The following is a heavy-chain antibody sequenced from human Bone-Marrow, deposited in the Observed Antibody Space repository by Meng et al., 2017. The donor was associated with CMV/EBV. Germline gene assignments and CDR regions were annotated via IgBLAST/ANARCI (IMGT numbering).Heavy chain of an antibody. V-gene: IGHV3-30*04. CDR2: ISSDGGHA. D-gene: IGHD5-12*01. Sequence: GESLKISCVTSGFTFTTDVFHWVRQAPGKGLEWVAVISSDGGHAQYADSVKGRFTFSKDKAKNTVYLQLDSLRPEDTALYYCAKEGQTSGRAGAFTIWGQGKMVTVSS. CDR3: AKEGQTSGRAGAFTI. CDR1: GFTFTTDV. J-gene: IGHJ3*02.